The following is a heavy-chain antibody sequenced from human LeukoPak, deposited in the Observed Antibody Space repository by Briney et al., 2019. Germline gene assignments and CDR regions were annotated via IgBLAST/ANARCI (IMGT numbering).Heavy chain of an antibody. CDR3: ARTTEDCSSTSCYQYWFDP. CDR2: IYTSGST. Sequence: SETRSLTCTVSGGSINSGSYYWSWIRQPAGKGLEWIGRIYTSGSTKYNPSLKSRVTISVDTSKNQFSLKLNSVTAADTAVYYCARTTEDCSSTSCYQYWFDPWGQGTLVTVSS. D-gene: IGHD2-2*01. CDR1: GGSINSGSYY. V-gene: IGHV4-61*02. J-gene: IGHJ5*02.